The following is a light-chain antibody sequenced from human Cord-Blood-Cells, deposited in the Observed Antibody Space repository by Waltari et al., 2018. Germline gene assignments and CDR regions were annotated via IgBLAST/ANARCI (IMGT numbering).Light chain of an antibody. J-gene: IGKJ1*01. CDR3: QQYNNWPRWT. CDR2: GAS. V-gene: IGKV3-15*01. Sequence: EIVMTQSPATLSVSPGERAPLSCRASQSVSSNLARYQQKPGQAPRLLIYGASTRATGIPARFSGSGSGTEFTLTISSLQSEDFAVYYCQQYNNWPRWTFGQGTKVEIK. CDR1: QSVSSN.